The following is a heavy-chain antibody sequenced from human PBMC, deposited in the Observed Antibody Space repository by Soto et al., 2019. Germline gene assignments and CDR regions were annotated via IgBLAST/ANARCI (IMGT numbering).Heavy chain of an antibody. CDR3: ARDIEAAMHAFDI. V-gene: IGHV3-21*01. D-gene: IGHD2-2*01. CDR2: ISSSSSYI. J-gene: IGHJ3*02. CDR1: GFTFSSYS. Sequence: EVQLVESGGGLVKPGGSLRLSCAASGFTFSSYSMNWVRQAPGKGLEWVSSISSSSSYIYYADSVKGRFTISRDNAKNSLYLQMNSLRAEDTAVYYCARDIEAAMHAFDIWGQGTMVTVSS.